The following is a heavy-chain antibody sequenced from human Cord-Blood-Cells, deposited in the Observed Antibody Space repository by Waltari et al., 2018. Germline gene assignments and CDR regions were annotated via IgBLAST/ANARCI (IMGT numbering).Heavy chain of an antibody. CDR2: ISYDGSNK. Sequence: QVQLVESGGGVVQPGRYLRLSCAASGFSFSSYGMHWVRPAPGKGLEWVAVISYDGSNKYYADSVKGRFTISRDNSKNTLYLQMNSLRAEDTAVYYCAKDLPPNLIAAADYWGQGTLVTVSS. CDR1: GFSFSSYG. J-gene: IGHJ4*02. D-gene: IGHD6-13*01. V-gene: IGHV3-30*18. CDR3: AKDLPPNLIAAADY.